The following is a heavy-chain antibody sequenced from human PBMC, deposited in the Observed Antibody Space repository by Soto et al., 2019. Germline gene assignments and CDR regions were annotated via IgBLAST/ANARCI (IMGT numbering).Heavy chain of an antibody. D-gene: IGHD3-22*01. CDR2: IYHSGST. J-gene: IGHJ4*02. V-gene: IGHV4-4*02. CDR3: ARSIHYYDSSGYHHDFDY. Sequence: SETLSLTCAVSGGSISSSNWWSWVRQPPGKGLEWIGEIYHSGSTNYNPSLKSRVTISVDKSKNQFSLKLSSVTAADTAVYYCARSIHYYDSSGYHHDFDYWGQGTLVTVSS. CDR1: GGSISSSNW.